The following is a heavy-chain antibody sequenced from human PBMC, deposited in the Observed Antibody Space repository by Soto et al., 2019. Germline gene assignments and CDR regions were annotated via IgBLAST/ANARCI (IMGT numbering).Heavy chain of an antibody. D-gene: IGHD6-13*01. CDR2: INHSGST. CDR3: ARRDSSSWTLDY. V-gene: IGHV4-34*01. CDR1: GGAFSGYY. J-gene: IGHJ4*02. Sequence: LETLSLTCAVFGGAFSGYYWSWIRQPPGKGLEWIGEINHSGSTNYNPSLKSRVTISVYTSKNQFSLKLSSVTAADTAVYYCARRDSSSWTLDYWGQGTLVTVSS.